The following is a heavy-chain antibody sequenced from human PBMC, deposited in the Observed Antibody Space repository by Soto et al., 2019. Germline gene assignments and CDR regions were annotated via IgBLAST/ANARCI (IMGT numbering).Heavy chain of an antibody. CDR2: ISSSSSYI. D-gene: IGHD3-22*01. V-gene: IGHV3-21*01. CDR3: AREGPEYYYDSSGHFAY. Sequence: PGGSLRLSCAAPGFTFSSYSMNWVRQAPGKGLEWVSSISSSSSYIYYADSVKGRFTISRDNAKNSLYLQMNSLRAEDTAVYYCAREGPEYYYDSSGHFAYWGQGTLVTVSS. J-gene: IGHJ4*02. CDR1: GFTFSSYS.